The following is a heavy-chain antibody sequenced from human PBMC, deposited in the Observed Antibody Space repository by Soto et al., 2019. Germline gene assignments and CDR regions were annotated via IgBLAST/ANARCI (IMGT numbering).Heavy chain of an antibody. V-gene: IGHV3-21*01. CDR2: ISDSGHYI. Sequence: SLRLSCASSGFTFSTYGMNCVRQAPGKGLEWLSSISDSGHYIYYADSVKGRFTISRDNAKNSLFLQMNSLRGEDTAVYYCARSGLALPYSASHWFDPWGHGTLVTVSS. CDR3: ARSGLALPYSASHWFDP. J-gene: IGHJ5*02. CDR1: GFTFSTYG. D-gene: IGHD3-22*01.